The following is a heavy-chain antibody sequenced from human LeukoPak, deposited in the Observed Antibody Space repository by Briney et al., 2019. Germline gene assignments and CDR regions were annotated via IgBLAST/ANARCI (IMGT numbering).Heavy chain of an antibody. J-gene: IGHJ4*02. CDR2: INDSGSST. CDR1: GLTFGSHR. CDR3: ASTISCLL. V-gene: IGHV3-74*01. D-gene: IGHD2-15*01. Sequence: GGSLRLSCAASGLTFGSHRMRWVRQAPGKGLVWVSRINDSGSSTTYADSVKGRFTISRDNTKNMLYLKMKSLRVQDTALYYCASTISCLLWGQGTLVTVSS.